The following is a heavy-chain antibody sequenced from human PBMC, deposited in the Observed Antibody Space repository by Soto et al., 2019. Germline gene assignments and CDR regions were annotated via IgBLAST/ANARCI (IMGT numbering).Heavy chain of an antibody. J-gene: IGHJ6*02. D-gene: IGHD3-22*01. CDR3: ARDVPPDHYYDSSLNYGMDV. CDR1: GYTFTSYA. CDR2: INAGNGNT. V-gene: IGHV1-3*01. Sequence: ASVKVSCKASGYTFTSYAMHWVRQAPGQRLEWMGWINAGNGNTKYSQKFQGRVTITRDTSASTAYMELSSLRSEDTAVYYCARDVPPDHYYDSSLNYGMDVWGQGTTVTVSS.